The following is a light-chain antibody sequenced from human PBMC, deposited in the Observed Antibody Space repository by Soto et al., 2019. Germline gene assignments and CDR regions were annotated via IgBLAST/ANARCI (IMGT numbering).Light chain of an antibody. CDR3: QQYYSYLFT. Sequence: IQMTQSPSSLSASVGDRVTITCRASQSISTYLNWYQQRPGKAPNLLIYAASSLQSGVPSRFSGSGSGTDFTLTISCLQSEDFATYYCQQYYSYLFTFGGGTKVDIK. J-gene: IGKJ4*01. V-gene: IGKV1-39*01. CDR2: AAS. CDR1: QSISTY.